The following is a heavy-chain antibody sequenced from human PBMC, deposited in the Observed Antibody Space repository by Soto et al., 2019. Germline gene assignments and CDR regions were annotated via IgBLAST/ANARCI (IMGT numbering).Heavy chain of an antibody. J-gene: IGHJ6*03. V-gene: IGHV1-69*02. D-gene: IGHD5-18*01. CDR1: GGTFSSYT. CDR2: IIPILGIA. CDR3: ASSRGNSPRYYYYMDV. Sequence: SVKVSCNASGGTFSSYTISWVRQAPGQGLEWMGRIIPILGIANYAQKFQGRVTITADKSTSTAYMELSSLRSEDTAVYYCASSRGNSPRYYYYMDVWGKRTTVTGSS.